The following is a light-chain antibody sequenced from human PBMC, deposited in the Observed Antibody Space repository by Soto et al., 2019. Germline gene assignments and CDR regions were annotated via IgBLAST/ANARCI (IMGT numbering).Light chain of an antibody. V-gene: IGKV3-15*01. J-gene: IGKJ1*01. CDR1: QSVSSN. Sequence: EIVMTQSPATLSVSPGERATLSCRASQSVSSNLAWYQQKPGQAPRLLIYGASTRATGIPARFSGSGSRTEFTLTISSLQSEDFAVYYCQQYNNWPSGTFGQGTKVDIK. CDR2: GAS. CDR3: QQYNNWPSGT.